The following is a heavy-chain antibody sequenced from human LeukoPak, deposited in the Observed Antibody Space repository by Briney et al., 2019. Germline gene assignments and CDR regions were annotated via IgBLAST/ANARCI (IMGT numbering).Heavy chain of an antibody. CDR1: GYTFTSYG. CDR3: ARGRDFPVNPWIQAEGYYYYYYMDV. V-gene: IGHV1-18*01. J-gene: IGHJ6*03. D-gene: IGHD5-18*01. Sequence: ASVKVSCKASGYTFTSYGISWVRQAPGQGLEWMGWISAYNGNTNYAQKLQGRVTMTTDTSTSTAYMELSSLRSEDTAVYYCARGRDFPVNPWIQAEGYYYYYYMDVWGKGTTVTVSS. CDR2: ISAYNGNT.